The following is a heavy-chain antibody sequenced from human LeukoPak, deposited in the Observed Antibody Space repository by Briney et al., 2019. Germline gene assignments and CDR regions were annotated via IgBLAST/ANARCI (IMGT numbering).Heavy chain of an antibody. J-gene: IGHJ4*02. CDR2: ISYDGSNK. V-gene: IGHV3-30-3*01. CDR3: ASTTVGYYFDY. CDR1: GFTFSSYA. D-gene: IGHD4-17*01. Sequence: GRSLRLSCAASGFTFSSYAMHWVRQAPGKGLEWVAVISYDGSNKYYADSVKGRFTISRDNSKNTLYLQMNSLRAEDTAVYYCASTTVGYYFDYWGQGTLVTVSS.